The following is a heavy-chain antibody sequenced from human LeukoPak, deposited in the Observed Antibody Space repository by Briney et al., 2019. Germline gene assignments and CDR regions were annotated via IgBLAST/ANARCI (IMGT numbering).Heavy chain of an antibody. Sequence: GGSLRLSCAVSRFTFSTYAMSWVRQAPGQGLEWVSAISANGADKYYADSVKGRFTISRDNSKNTLFLQMTSLRVEDTAVYYCANYRKPQGLDYWGQGTRVTVSS. J-gene: IGHJ4*02. CDR3: ANYRKPQGLDY. V-gene: IGHV3-23*01. D-gene: IGHD1-14*01. CDR1: RFTFSTYA. CDR2: ISANGADK.